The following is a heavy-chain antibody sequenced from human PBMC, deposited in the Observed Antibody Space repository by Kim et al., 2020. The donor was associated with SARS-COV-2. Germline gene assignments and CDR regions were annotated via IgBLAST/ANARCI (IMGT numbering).Heavy chain of an antibody. CDR3: ARIVLRAFDS. Sequence: TNSAPSLQSRVTISVGNSKSQLSLSLSSVTAADTARYYCARIVLRAFDSWGQGTLVTVSS. CDR2: T. D-gene: IGHD2-2*01. J-gene: IGHJ5*01. V-gene: IGHV4-4*02.